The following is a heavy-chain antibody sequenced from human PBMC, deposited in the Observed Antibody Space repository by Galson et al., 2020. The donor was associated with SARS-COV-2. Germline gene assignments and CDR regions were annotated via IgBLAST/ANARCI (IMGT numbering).Heavy chain of an antibody. CDR3: ASEPIAVAGPPPGD. J-gene: IGHJ4*02. CDR1: GFTFSSYG. CDR2: ISYDGSNK. V-gene: IGHV3-30*03. D-gene: IGHD6-19*01. Sequence: GESLKISCAASGFTFSSYGMHWVRQAPGKGLEWVAVISYDGSNKYYADSVKGRFTISRDNSKNTLYLQMNSLRAEDTAVYYCASEPIAVAGPPPGDLGQGTLVTVSS.